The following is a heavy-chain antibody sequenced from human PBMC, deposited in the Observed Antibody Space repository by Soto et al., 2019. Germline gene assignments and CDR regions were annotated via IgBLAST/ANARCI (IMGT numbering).Heavy chain of an antibody. CDR1: GGTFSSYA. CDR3: ARHVPAAGYYYGMDV. Sequence: QVQLVQSGAEVKKPGSSVKVSCKASGGTFSSYAISWVRQAPGQGLEWMGGIIPIFGTANDAQKFQGRVTLTADESTSTAYMELSSLSSEETAVYYCARHVPAAGYYYGMDVWGQGTTVTVSS. J-gene: IGHJ6*02. CDR2: IIPIFGTA. V-gene: IGHV1-69*12. D-gene: IGHD2-2*01.